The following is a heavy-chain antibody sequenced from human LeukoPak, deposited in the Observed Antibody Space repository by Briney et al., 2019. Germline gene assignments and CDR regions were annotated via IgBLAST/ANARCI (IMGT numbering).Heavy chain of an antibody. CDR2: ISSDGSST. V-gene: IGHV3-74*01. CDR3: ARADSSWANDY. Sequence: GRSLRLSCVASGFTFSSSWMYWVRQAPGKGLVWASRISSDGSSTTYAGSVKGRFTISRDNAKNTLYLQMNSLRVEDTAVYYCARADSSWANDYWGQGTLVTVSS. CDR1: GFTFSSSW. D-gene: IGHD6-13*01. J-gene: IGHJ4*02.